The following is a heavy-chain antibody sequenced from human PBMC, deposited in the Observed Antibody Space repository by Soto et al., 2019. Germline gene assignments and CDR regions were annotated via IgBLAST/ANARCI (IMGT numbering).Heavy chain of an antibody. Sequence: QLQLQESGPGLVKPSETLSLTCTVSGGSISSSSYYWGWIRQPPGKGLEWIGSIYYSGSTYYNPSLKSRVTISVDTSKNQFSLKLSSVTAADTAVYYCARLGGELNSNFDYWGQGTLVTVSS. D-gene: IGHD3-16*01. V-gene: IGHV4-39*01. CDR1: GGSISSSSYY. CDR3: ARLGGELNSNFDY. CDR2: IYYSGST. J-gene: IGHJ4*02.